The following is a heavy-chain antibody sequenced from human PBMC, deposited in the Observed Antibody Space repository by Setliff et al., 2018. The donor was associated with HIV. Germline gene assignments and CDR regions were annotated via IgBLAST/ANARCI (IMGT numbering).Heavy chain of an antibody. CDR2: ISWSGSGI. CDR1: GFKFDDYG. D-gene: IGHD6-19*01. V-gene: IGHV3-20*04. J-gene: IGHJ4*02. CDR3: ARGSCSGCYLSDY. Sequence: GGSLRLSCAASGFKFDDYGMSWVRQGPGKGLEWVAGISWSGSGIGYGDSVKGRFTISRDDDRNFLFLQMNSLRSEDTAVYYCARGSCSGCYLSDYWGLGTLVTVSS.